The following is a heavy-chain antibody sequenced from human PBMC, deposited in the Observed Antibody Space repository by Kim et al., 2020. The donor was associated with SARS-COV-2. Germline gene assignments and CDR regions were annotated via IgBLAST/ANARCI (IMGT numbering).Heavy chain of an antibody. CDR3: AKDAGTYGMDV. CDR1: GFTFSSYG. D-gene: IGHD1-1*01. CDR2: ISYDGSNK. J-gene: IGHJ6*02. V-gene: IGHV3-30*18. Sequence: GRSLRLSCAASGFTFSSYGMHWVRQAPGKGLEWVAVISYDGSNKYYADSVKGRFTISRDNSKNTLYLQMNSLRAEDTAVYYCAKDAGTYGMDVWGQGTT.